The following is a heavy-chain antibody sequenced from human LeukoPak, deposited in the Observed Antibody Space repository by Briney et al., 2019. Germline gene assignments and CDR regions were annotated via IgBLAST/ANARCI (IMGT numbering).Heavy chain of an antibody. Sequence: ASVTVSCKPSGYTFTSYGISWVRQAPGHGLEWTGWISAYNGNTNYAQKLQGRVTMTTNPPTRTAYIEPSGVRSDHPAVYYCARAGAVRDSSWESWFDPWGQGTLVTVSS. CDR1: GYTFTSYG. CDR3: ARAGAVRDSSWESWFDP. J-gene: IGHJ5*02. CDR2: ISAYNGNT. V-gene: IGHV1-18*01. D-gene: IGHD6-13*01.